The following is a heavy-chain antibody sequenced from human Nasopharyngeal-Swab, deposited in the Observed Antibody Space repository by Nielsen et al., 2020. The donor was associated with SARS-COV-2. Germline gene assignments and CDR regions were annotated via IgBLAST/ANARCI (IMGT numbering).Heavy chain of an antibody. CDR1: GFTFSSYW. V-gene: IGHV3-7*04. Sequence: GESLKISCAASGFTFSSYWMSWVRQAPGKGPEWVANIKQDGSEKYYVDSVKGRFTISRDNAKNSLYLQMNSLRAEDTAVYYCARATTVVTPYFDYWGQGTLVTVSS. CDR2: IKQDGSEK. CDR3: ARATTVVTPYFDY. D-gene: IGHD4-23*01. J-gene: IGHJ4*02.